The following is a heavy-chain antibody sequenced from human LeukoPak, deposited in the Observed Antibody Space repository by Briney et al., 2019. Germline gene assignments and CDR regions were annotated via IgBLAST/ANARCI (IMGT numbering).Heavy chain of an antibody. V-gene: IGHV4-39*07. CDR3: ARMWDTAMVLDY. CDR1: GGSISSNGYY. CDR2: FYYTGST. Sequence: SETLSLTCTVSGGSISSNGYYWGWIRQPPGKGLEWIGSFYYTGSTNYNPSLRSRVTISLDTSKNQFSLKLSSVTAADTAVYYCARMWDTAMVLDYWGQGTLVTVSS. J-gene: IGHJ4*02. D-gene: IGHD5-18*01.